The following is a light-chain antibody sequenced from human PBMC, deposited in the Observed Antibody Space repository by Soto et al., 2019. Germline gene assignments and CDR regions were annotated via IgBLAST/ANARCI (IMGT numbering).Light chain of an antibody. CDR3: QQYYNTPSYT. V-gene: IGKV4-1*01. CDR1: QSVLYNSNNKNY. CDR2: WAS. Sequence: DIVMTQSPDSLAVSLGERATINCKSSQSVLYNSNNKNYLAWYQQKPGQPPKLLIYWASTRESGVPDRFSGSGSGTDITLTISSLQAEDVAVYYCQQYYNTPSYTFGQGTKLEIK. J-gene: IGKJ2*01.